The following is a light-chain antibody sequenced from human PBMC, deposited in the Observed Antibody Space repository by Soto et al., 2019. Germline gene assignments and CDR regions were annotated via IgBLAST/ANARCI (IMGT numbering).Light chain of an antibody. Sequence: IQLTQSPSSLSASVGDRVTITCRASQGVSSYLAWYQQKPGKAPKLLIYGASTLQSGVPSRFSGGGSGSDCTLTISSLQPEDSAIYYCQQDITYPLTFGGGAKVEIK. V-gene: IGKV1-9*01. J-gene: IGKJ4*01. CDR1: QGVSSY. CDR2: GAS. CDR3: QQDITYPLT.